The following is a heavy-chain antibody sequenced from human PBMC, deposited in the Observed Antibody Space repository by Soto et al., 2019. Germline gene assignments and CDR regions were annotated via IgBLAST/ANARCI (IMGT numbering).Heavy chain of an antibody. Sequence: QVQLVQSGAEVKKPGASVKVSCKASGYTFTSYDVNWVRQATGQGLEWMGWMNPNSGNTGYAQKFQGRVTMTRNSSISTAYMEVSSLRSEDTAVYYCARELGPHYYYGMDVWGQGTTVTVSS. D-gene: IGHD3-16*01. CDR2: MNPNSGNT. V-gene: IGHV1-8*01. CDR1: GYTFTSYD. J-gene: IGHJ6*02. CDR3: ARELGPHYYYGMDV.